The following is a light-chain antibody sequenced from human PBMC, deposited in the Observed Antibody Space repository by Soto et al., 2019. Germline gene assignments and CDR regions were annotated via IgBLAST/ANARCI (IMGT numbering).Light chain of an antibody. V-gene: IGLV2-23*01. CDR2: EDT. CDR1: SRDVGIYNL. J-gene: IGLJ1*01. Sequence: QSVLTQPASVSGSPGQSITISCTGTSRDVGIYNLVSWYQLHPGKVPKLIIYEDTKRPSGISSRFSGSESGITAFLTISGLQAEDEADYYCCSYAGSSTYVFGPGTKVNV. CDR3: CSYAGSSTYV.